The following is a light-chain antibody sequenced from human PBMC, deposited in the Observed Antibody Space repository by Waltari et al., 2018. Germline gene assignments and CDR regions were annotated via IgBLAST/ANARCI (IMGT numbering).Light chain of an antibody. J-gene: IGKJ1*01. CDR2: GAS. V-gene: IGKV3-20*01. CDR1: QSVSWA. CDR3: QHYVRLPVT. Sequence: EIVLTQSPGTLSLSPGERVTLPCRASQSVSWALAWYQQKPGQAPRLLIYGASSRATGIPDRFSGSGSGTDFSLTISRLEPEDFAVYYCQHYVRLPVTFGQGTKVEIK.